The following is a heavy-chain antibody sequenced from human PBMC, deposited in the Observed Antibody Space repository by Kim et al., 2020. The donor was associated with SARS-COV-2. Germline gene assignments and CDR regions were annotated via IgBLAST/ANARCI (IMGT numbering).Heavy chain of an antibody. J-gene: IGHJ4*02. CDR3: ARDAEGPIVIVPVAMNY. Sequence: GGSLRLSCAASGFTFSIYAMHWVRQAPGKGLEWVAVISYDGNNRYYADSVKGRFTISRDNSKNTLFLQMNSLRAEDTAVYYCARDAEGPIVIVPVAMNYWGQGTLVTVSS. D-gene: IGHD2-2*01. CDR2: ISYDGNNR. V-gene: IGHV3-30-3*01. CDR1: GFTFSIYA.